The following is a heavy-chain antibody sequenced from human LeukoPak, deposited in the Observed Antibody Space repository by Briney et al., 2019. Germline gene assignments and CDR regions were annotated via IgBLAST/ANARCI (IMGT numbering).Heavy chain of an antibody. Sequence: GASVKVSCKASGYTFTSYYMHWVRQAPEQGLEWMGIINPSGGSTSYAQKFQGRVTMTRDTSTSTVYMELSSLRSEDTAVYYCARARPTDYYFDYWGQGTLVTVSS. V-gene: IGHV1-46*01. CDR2: INPSGGST. CDR3: ARARPTDYYFDY. J-gene: IGHJ4*02. D-gene: IGHD3-3*01. CDR1: GYTFTSYY.